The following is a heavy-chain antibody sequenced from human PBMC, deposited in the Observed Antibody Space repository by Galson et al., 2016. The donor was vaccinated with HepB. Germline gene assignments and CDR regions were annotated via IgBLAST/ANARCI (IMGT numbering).Heavy chain of an antibody. Sequence: SLRLSCAASGFSASDNYMRWVRQAPGKGLEWVSLIYSGGSTYYADSVKGRFIISRDSSRNTLDLQTNSLRVEDTALYYCASSPSAGYWGQGKLVIVSS. J-gene: IGHJ4*02. V-gene: IGHV3-53*01. CDR2: IYSGGST. CDR1: GFSASDNY. CDR3: ASSPSAGY.